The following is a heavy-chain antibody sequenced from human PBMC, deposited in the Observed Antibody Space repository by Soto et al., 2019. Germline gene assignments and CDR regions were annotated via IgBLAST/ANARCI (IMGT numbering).Heavy chain of an antibody. CDR3: AREDPYDSSGYLVDY. J-gene: IGHJ4*02. CDR2: ISGSGGST. Sequence: GGFLRLSCAASGFTFSSYAMSWVRQAPGKGLEWVSAISGSGGSTYYADSVKGRFTISRDNSKNSLYLQMNSLRAEDTAVYYCAREDPYDSSGYLVDYWGQGTLVNVSS. V-gene: IGHV3-23*01. CDR1: GFTFSSYA. D-gene: IGHD3-22*01.